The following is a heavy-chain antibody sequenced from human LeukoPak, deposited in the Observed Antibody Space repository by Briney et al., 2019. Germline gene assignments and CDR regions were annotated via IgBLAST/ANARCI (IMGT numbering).Heavy chain of an antibody. J-gene: IGHJ5*02. CDR1: GYSFTSYW. CDR2: IYPGDSDT. Sequence: GESLRISCKGSGYSFTSYWIGWVRQMPGKGLEWMGIIYPGDSDTRYSPSFQGQVTISADKSISTAYLQWSSLKASDTAMYYCARHAYYYDSSGLWFDPWGQGTLVTVSS. CDR3: ARHAYYYDSSGLWFDP. D-gene: IGHD3-22*01. V-gene: IGHV5-51*01.